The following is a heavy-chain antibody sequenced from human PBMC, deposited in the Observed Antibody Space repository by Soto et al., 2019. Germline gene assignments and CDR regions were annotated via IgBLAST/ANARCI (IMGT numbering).Heavy chain of an antibody. J-gene: IGHJ4*02. CDR1: GHTLSGHS. V-gene: IGHV1-2*04. Sequence: ASVKVSCKASGHTLSGHSTHWVRQAPGQGLEWMGWINPNTGDTKYAQKFQDSVTMTWDTSVTTAYLELSRLRSDDTGVYYCTRGLHYDTTGPNFADWGQGTLVTVSS. D-gene: IGHD1-1*01. CDR2: INPNTGDT. CDR3: TRGLHYDTTGPNFAD.